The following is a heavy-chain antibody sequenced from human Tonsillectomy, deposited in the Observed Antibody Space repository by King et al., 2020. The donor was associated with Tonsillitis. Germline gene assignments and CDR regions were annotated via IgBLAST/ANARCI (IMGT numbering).Heavy chain of an antibody. CDR3: AKGLDGYNGYWYFDL. V-gene: IGHV3-23*03. D-gene: IGHD5-24*01. J-gene: IGHJ2*01. Sequence: VQLVESGGGLVQPGGSLRLSCAASGFTFSSYAMSWVRQAPGKGLEWVSDIYSGDSSTYYADSVKGRFTISRDNSKNTLYLQMNSLRAEDTAVYYCAKGLDGYNGYWYFDLWGRGTLVTVSS. CDR2: IYSGDSST. CDR1: GFTFSSYA.